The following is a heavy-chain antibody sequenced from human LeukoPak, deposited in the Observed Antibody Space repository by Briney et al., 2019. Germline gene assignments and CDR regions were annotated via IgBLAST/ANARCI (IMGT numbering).Heavy chain of an antibody. Sequence: GGSLRLSCAASGFTFSSYSMNWVRQAPGKGLEWVSSISSSSSYIYYADSVKGRFTISRDNAKNSLYLQMNSLRAEDTAVYYCAIPKPRITIFSILDDAFDIWGQGTMVTVSS. D-gene: IGHD3-9*01. CDR2: ISSSSSYI. J-gene: IGHJ3*02. CDR1: GFTFSSYS. V-gene: IGHV3-21*04. CDR3: AIPKPRITIFSILDDAFDI.